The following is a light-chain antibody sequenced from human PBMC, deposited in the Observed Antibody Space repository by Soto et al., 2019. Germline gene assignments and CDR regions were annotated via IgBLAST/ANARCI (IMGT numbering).Light chain of an antibody. CDR3: QQYGSSRWT. J-gene: IGKJ1*01. CDR2: GAS. CDR1: QSVSSN. V-gene: IGKV3-20*01. Sequence: EIVLTQSPAPLSVSPGERATLSCRASQSVSSNLAWYQQKPGQAPRLPIYGASSRATGIPDRFSGSGSGTDFTLTISRLEPEDFAVYYCQQYGSSRWTFGQGTKVDIK.